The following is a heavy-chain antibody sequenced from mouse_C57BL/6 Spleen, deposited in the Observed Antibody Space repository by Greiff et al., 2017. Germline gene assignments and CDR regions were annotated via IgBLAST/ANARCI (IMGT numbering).Heavy chain of an antibody. CDR3: ARWGYDYDGAMDY. D-gene: IGHD2-4*01. V-gene: IGHV1-78*01. CDR1: GYTFTDHT. CDR2: IYPRDGST. J-gene: IGHJ4*01. Sequence: VQLQQSDAELVKPGASVKISCKVSGYTFTDHTIHWMKQRPEQGLEWIGYIYPRDGSTKYNEKFKGKATLTADKSSSTAYMQLNSLTSEYSAVYFCARWGYDYDGAMDYWGQGTSVTVSS.